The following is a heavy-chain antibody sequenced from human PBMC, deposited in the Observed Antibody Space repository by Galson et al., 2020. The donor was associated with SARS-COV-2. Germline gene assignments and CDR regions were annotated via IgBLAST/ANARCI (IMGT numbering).Heavy chain of an antibody. Sequence: ASVKVSCKASGYTFTSYAMNWVRQAPGQGLEWMGWINTNTGNPTYAQGFTGRFVFSLDTSVSTAYLQISSLKAEDTAVYYCARLGYYDSSGYTKHYYYYMDVWGKGTTVTVSS. J-gene: IGHJ6*03. CDR2: INTNTGNP. CDR3: ARLGYYDSSGYTKHYYYYMDV. V-gene: IGHV7-4-1*02. CDR1: GYTFTSYA. D-gene: IGHD3-22*01.